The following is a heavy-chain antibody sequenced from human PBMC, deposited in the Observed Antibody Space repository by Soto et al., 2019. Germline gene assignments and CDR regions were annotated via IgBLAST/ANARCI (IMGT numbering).Heavy chain of an antibody. J-gene: IGHJ4*02. V-gene: IGHV3-23*01. CDR2: ISDSGGST. CDR3: AKVGQWLVLDY. CDR1: GFTFGSYA. Sequence: GGSLRLSCAASGFTFGSYAMSWVRQTPGKGLEWVSAISDSGGSTYYADSVKGRFTISRDNSKNMLYLQMNSLRAEDTAVYYCAKVGQWLVLDYWGQGSPVTVSS. D-gene: IGHD6-19*01.